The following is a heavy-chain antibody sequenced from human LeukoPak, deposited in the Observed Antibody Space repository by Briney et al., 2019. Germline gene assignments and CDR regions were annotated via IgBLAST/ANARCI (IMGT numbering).Heavy chain of an antibody. CDR3: ARQASYYYYMDV. Sequence: SETLSLTCTVSGGSISSSSYYWGWLRQPPGKGLEWIGSIYYSGSTYYNPSLKSQVTISVDTSKNQFSLKLSSVTAADTAVYYCARQASYYYYMDVWGKGTTVTVSS. J-gene: IGHJ6*03. CDR2: IYYSGST. V-gene: IGHV4-39*01. CDR1: GGSISSSSYY.